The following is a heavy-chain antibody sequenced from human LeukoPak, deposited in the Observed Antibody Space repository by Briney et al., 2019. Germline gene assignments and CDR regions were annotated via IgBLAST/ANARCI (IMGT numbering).Heavy chain of an antibody. V-gene: IGHV4-34*01. Sequence: SSETLSLTCAVYGGSFSGYYWSWSRQPTGKGLEWIGEINHSGSTNYNPSLKSRVTISVDTSKNQFSLKLSSVTAADTAVYYCARGIYGSSKFDYWGQGTLVTVSS. D-gene: IGHD6-6*01. J-gene: IGHJ4*02. CDR2: INHSGST. CDR1: GGSFSGYY. CDR3: ARGIYGSSKFDY.